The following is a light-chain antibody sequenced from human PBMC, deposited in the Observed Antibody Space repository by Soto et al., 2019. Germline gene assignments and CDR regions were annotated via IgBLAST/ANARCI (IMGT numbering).Light chain of an antibody. CDR1: QTIGTY. CDR3: QQRYNTPLT. Sequence: IEVTQSPSSLTASLGDRVTITCRASQTIGTYVNWYRQKSGAAPELLIYDASTLQSGVPSRFRGGASGTDFTLTISSLQLDDSATYYCQQRYNTPLTFGQGTKVEIK. J-gene: IGKJ1*01. V-gene: IGKV1-39*01. CDR2: DAS.